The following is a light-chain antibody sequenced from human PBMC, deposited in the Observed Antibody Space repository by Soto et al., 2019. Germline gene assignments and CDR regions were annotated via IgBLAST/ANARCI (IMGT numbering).Light chain of an antibody. CDR1: SSNIGAGYD. Sequence: QSVLTQPPSVSGAPGQRVTISCTGSSSNIGAGYDVQWYQQLPGTAPKLLIYGNNNRPSGVPDRFSGSKSGTSASLAITGLQAEDEADYYCQSYDTSLSAVVFGGGTKLTVL. CDR2: GNN. CDR3: QSYDTSLSAVV. J-gene: IGLJ3*02. V-gene: IGLV1-40*01.